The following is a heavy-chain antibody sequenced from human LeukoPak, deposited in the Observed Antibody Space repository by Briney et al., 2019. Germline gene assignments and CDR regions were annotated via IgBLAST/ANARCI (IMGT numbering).Heavy chain of an antibody. J-gene: IGHJ4*02. Sequence: PGGSLRLSCAASEVTFSNFGINWVRQAPGKGLEWVSSISSSSSYIHYADSVKGRFTISRDKAKNSLYLQMNSLRAEDTAVYFCAIDRYSSGWDTFDYWGQGTLVTVSS. CDR2: ISSSSSYI. D-gene: IGHD6-19*01. CDR3: AIDRYSSGWDTFDY. CDR1: EVTFSNFG. V-gene: IGHV3-21*01.